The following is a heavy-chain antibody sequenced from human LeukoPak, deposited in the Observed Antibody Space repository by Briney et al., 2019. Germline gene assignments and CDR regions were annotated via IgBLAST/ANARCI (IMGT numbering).Heavy chain of an antibody. D-gene: IGHD3-3*01. CDR2: ISAYNGNT. CDR1: GYTFTSYG. CDR3: ARDRSDYDFWSGYLYYFDY. V-gene: IGHV1-18*01. J-gene: IGHJ4*02. Sequence: ALVKVSCKASGYTFTSYGISWVRQAPGQGLEWMGWISAYNGNTNYAQKLQGRVTMTTDTSTSTAYMELRSLRSDDTAVYYCARDRSDYDFWSGYLYYFDYWGQGTLVTVSS.